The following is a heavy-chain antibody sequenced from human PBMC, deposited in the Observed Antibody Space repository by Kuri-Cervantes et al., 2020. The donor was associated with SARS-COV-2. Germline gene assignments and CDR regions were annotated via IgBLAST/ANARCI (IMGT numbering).Heavy chain of an antibody. Sequence: ASVKVSCKASGYTFTGYYMHWVRQAPGQGLEWMGWINPNSGGTNYAQKFQGRVTMTRDTSISTACMELSRLRSDDTAVYYCARNSYDFWSGYGPANNWFDPWGQGTLVTVSS. D-gene: IGHD3-3*01. CDR3: ARNSYDFWSGYGPANNWFDP. CDR2: INPNSGGT. V-gene: IGHV1-2*02. CDR1: GYTFTGYY. J-gene: IGHJ5*02.